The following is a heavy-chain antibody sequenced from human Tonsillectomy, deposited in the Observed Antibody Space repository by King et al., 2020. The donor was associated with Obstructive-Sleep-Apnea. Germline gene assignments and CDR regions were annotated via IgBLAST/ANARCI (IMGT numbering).Heavy chain of an antibody. CDR1: GGSFSDYY. J-gene: IGHJ5*02. D-gene: IGHD6-13*01. V-gene: IGHV4-34*01. CDR2: INHSGST. CDR3: ARGSGAAAVNWFDP. Sequence: VQLQQWGAGLLKPSETLSLTCAVFGGSFSDYYGSWIRQPPGKGLEWIGEINHSGSTNYNPSLKSRVTISVDTSKNQFSLKLNSVTAADTAVYYCARGSGAAAVNWFDPWGQGTLVTVSS.